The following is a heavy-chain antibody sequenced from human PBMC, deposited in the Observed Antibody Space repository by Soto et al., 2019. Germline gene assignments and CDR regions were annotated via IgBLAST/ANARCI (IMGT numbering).Heavy chain of an antibody. CDR1: GGTFSSYT. CDR2: IIPILGIA. V-gene: IGHV1-69*08. CDR3: ARDSGYCTGGSFQIEGPIDY. J-gene: IGHJ4*02. Sequence: QVQLVQSGAEVKKPGSSVKVSCKASGGTFSSYTISWVRQAPGQGLEWMGRIIPILGIATYAQKFQGRVTITADKSTSTAYMELSSLRSEDTAVYSCARDSGYCTGGSFQIEGPIDYWGQGTLVTVSS. D-gene: IGHD2-15*01.